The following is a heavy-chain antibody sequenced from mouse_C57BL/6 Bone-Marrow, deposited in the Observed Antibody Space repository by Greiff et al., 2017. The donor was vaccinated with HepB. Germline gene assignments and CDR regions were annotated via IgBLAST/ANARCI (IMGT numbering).Heavy chain of an antibody. V-gene: IGHV3-6*01. J-gene: IGHJ2*01. D-gene: IGHD1-1*01. CDR2: ISYDGSN. Sequence: ESGPGLVKPSQSLSLTCSVPGYSITSGYYWNWIRQFPGNKLEWMGYISYDGSNNYNPSLKNRISITPDTSKNQFFLKLNSVTTEDTATYYCARKYYGSPYYFDYGGQGTTLTVSS. CDR1: GYSITSGYY. CDR3: ARKYYGSPYYFDY.